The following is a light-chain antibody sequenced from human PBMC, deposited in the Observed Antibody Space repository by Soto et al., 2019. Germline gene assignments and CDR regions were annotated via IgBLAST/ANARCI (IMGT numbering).Light chain of an antibody. CDR2: GAS. CDR3: LQYNNWPPWT. V-gene: IGKV3D-15*01. J-gene: IGKJ2*02. CDR1: QSVSSN. Sequence: EIVMTQSPATLSVSPGERATLSCRASQSVSSNLAWYQQKPGQAPRLLIYGASTRATGIPARFSGSGSGTEFTLTIGSLQSEDFAVYYCLQYNNWPPWTFGQGTKLEIK.